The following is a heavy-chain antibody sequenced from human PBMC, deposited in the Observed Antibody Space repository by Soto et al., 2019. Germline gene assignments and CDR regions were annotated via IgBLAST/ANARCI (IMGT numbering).Heavy chain of an antibody. CDR1: GGTFSSYA. CDR2: IIPIFGTA. J-gene: IGHJ4*02. V-gene: IGHV1-69*12. Sequence: QVQLVQSGAEVKKPGSSVKVSCKASGGTFSSYAISWVRQAPGQGLEWMGGIIPIFGTANYAQKFQGRVTITADESTSTGYMELSSLRSEDTAVYYCAGDGGVYDYSPFDYWGQGTLVTVSS. D-gene: IGHD4-4*01. CDR3: AGDGGVYDYSPFDY.